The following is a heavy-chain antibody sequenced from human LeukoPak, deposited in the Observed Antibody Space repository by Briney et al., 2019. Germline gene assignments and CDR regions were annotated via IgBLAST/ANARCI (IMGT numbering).Heavy chain of an antibody. CDR2: IYQSGST. J-gene: IGHJ4*02. V-gene: IGHV4-30-2*01. D-gene: IGHD6-19*01. Sequence: PSETLSLTCTVSGGSISSGGYYWSWIRQPPGKGLEWIGYIYQSGSTYYTPSLESRVTISVDRSKNQFSLKLSSVTAADTAVYYCARGLPGAVAGTIKKFDYWGQGTLVTVSS. CDR3: ARGLPGAVAGTIKKFDY. CDR1: GGSISSGGYY.